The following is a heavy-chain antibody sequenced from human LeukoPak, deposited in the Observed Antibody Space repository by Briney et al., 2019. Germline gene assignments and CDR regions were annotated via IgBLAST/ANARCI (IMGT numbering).Heavy chain of an antibody. CDR1: GYTFTDYY. Sequence: ASVKVSCKASGYTFTDYYINWVRQAPGQGLEWMGWINTNTGNPTYAQGFTGRFVFSLDTSVSTAYLQISSLKAEDTAVYYCARLLTDTAMVGGFDYWGQGTLVTVSS. J-gene: IGHJ4*02. D-gene: IGHD5-18*01. CDR3: ARLLTDTAMVGGFDY. CDR2: INTNTGNP. V-gene: IGHV7-4-1*02.